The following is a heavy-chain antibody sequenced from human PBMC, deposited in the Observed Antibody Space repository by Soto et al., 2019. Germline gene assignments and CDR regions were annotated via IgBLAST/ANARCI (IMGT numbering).Heavy chain of an antibody. Sequence: QVQLVDSGGGVVQPGRSLRLSCAASGFIFSHFGMNWVRQGQVKGLEWVAVIRYDGTYKAYAESVKGRFSISRENSKNTVSVQMDSLRVEDTAVYYCARFNGDDNSGAVDVWGQGTVVNVSS. CDR3: ARFNGDDNSGAVDV. J-gene: IGHJ3*01. V-gene: IGHV3-33*01. D-gene: IGHD4-17*01. CDR1: GFIFSHFG. CDR2: IRYDGTYK.